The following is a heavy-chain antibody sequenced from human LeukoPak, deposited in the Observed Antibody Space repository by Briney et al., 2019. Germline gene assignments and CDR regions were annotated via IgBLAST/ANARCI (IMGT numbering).Heavy chain of an antibody. CDR3: ARDGDRSLWSPEYYFDY. V-gene: IGHV3-7*01. CDR1: GFTFSSYW. J-gene: IGHJ4*02. Sequence: PGGSLRLSCAASGFTFSSYWMSWVRQAPGKGREGVANIKQDGSEKYYVDSVKGRFTISRDNAKNSLYLQMNSLRAEDTAVYYCARDGDRSLWSPEYYFDYWGQGTLVTVSS. D-gene: IGHD3-16*02. CDR2: IKQDGSEK.